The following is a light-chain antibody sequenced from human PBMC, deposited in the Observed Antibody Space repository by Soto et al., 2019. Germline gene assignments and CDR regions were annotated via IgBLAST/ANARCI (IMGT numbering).Light chain of an antibody. V-gene: IGLV9-49*01. CDR1: SGYSNYK. J-gene: IGLJ2*01. Sequence: QLVLTQPPSASASLGASVTLTCTLSSGYSNYKVDWYQQRPGKGPRFVMRVGTGGIVGSKGDGIPDRFSVLGSGLNRYLTIKNIQEEDESDYHCGADHGSGSNNRVVFGGGTKLTVL. CDR3: GADHGSGSNNRVV. CDR2: VGTGGIVG.